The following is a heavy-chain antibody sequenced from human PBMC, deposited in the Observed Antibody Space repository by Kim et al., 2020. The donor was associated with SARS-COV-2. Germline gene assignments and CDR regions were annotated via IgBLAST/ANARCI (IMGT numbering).Heavy chain of an antibody. D-gene: IGHD3-10*02. CDR3: ARQEKITLLDF. V-gene: IGHV4-39*01. Sequence: RTYYTPSLKSRVTMSVDTSKNQFSLELSSVTAADTAVYYCARQEKITLLDFWGQGTLVTVSS. J-gene: IGHJ4*02. CDR2: RT.